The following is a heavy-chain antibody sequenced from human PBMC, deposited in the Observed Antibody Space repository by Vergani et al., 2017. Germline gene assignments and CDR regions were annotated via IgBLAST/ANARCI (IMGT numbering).Heavy chain of an antibody. J-gene: IGHJ4*02. Sequence: QVQLVQSGAEVKKPGASVKVSCKASGYTFTSSDINWVRQATGQGLEWMGWMNPNSGNTGYEQKFQGRVTMTRNTSISTAYMELSSLRSEDTAVYYCARVSKRRWLQLYNPTFDYWGQGTLVTVSS. V-gene: IGHV1-8*01. CDR2: MNPNSGNT. CDR3: ARVSKRRWLQLYNPTFDY. CDR1: GYTFTSSD. D-gene: IGHD5-24*01.